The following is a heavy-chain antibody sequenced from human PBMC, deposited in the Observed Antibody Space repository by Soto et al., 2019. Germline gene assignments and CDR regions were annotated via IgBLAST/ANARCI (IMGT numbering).Heavy chain of an antibody. CDR2: VYPSDSDT. CDR3: ARARQPVENDAFDV. CDR1: GYTFNKHW. V-gene: IGHV5-51*01. J-gene: IGHJ3*01. Sequence: PGESLKISCETSGYTFNKHWIGWVRHLPGRGLEWVGIVYPSDSDTIYSSSFQGQVTVSADKSISTAYLQWSSLRAPDSGMYYCARARQPVENDAFDVWGHGTMVTVSS.